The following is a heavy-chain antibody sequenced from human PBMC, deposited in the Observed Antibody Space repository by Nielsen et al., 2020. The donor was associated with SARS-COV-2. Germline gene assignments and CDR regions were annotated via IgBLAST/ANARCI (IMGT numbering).Heavy chain of an antibody. D-gene: IGHD7-27*01. Sequence: GGSLRLSCAASGFTFSTYAMHWVRQAPGKGLEWVAVISYDGSEKYFADSVKGRFTISRDNSKNTLYLHMNSLRAEDTAVYYCARGNGWGSYFDYWGQGTLVTVS. CDR3: ARGNGWGSYFDY. CDR1: GFTFSTYA. CDR2: ISYDGSEK. V-gene: IGHV3-30-3*01. J-gene: IGHJ4*02.